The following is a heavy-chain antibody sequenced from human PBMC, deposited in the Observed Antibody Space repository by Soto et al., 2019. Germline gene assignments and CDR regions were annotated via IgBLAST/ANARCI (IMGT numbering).Heavy chain of an antibody. CDR1: GLTFANAW. CDR2: IKSKIDGAAT. CDR3: ATGRLPKGFYAMDI. Sequence: EVQLVESGGGFVQPGGSLRLSCAVSGLTFANAWMSWVRQAPGKGLEWIGRIKSKIDGAATDHAAPVKGRFTISRDDSKDTLFLQMDSLRAEDSGVYYCATGRLPKGFYAMDIWGQGTAVIVSS. J-gene: IGHJ6*02. V-gene: IGHV3-15*01.